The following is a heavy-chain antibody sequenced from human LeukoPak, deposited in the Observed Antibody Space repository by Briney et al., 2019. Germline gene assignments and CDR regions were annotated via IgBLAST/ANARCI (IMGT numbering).Heavy chain of an antibody. D-gene: IGHD6-19*01. CDR2: INVNSIST. CDR3: AKPLSGGLAVTPDWFRP. Sequence: GGSLRLSCAASGFTFSSYSMNWLRQPPGKGLEWVSTINVNSISTSYAASVRGRFTISRDNAKDTLYLQLNTLRADDTATYYCAKPLSGGLAVTPDWFRPWGQGILVVVSS. J-gene: IGHJ5*02. V-gene: IGHV3-23*01. CDR1: GFTFSSYS.